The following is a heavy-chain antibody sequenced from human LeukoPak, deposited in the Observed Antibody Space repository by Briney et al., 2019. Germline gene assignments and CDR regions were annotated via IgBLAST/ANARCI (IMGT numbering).Heavy chain of an antibody. CDR1: GFTFSNYA. CDR3: AKDSTWIQLWFDY. V-gene: IGHV3-23*01. CDR2: IGGSGVNA. J-gene: IGHJ4*02. Sequence: GGSLRLSCAASGFTFSNYAMTWVRQAPGKGLEWVSVIGGSGVNAYYADSVKGRFTISRDNSKNTVYLQMNSLRADDTALYYCAKDSTWIQLWFDYWGQGTLVTVSS. D-gene: IGHD5-18*01.